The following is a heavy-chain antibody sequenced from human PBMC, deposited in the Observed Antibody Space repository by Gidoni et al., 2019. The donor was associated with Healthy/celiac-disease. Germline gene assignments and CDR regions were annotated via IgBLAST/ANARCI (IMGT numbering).Heavy chain of an antibody. V-gene: IGHV4-31*03. D-gene: IGHD4-17*01. Sequence: QVQLQESGPGLVKPSQPLSLPCTVSGGSISSGGYYWSWNRQHPGKGLEWIGYIYYSGSTYYNPSLKSRVTISVDTSKNQFSLKLSSVTAADTAVYYCARDDYGDYAYAFDIWGQGTMVTVSS. J-gene: IGHJ3*02. CDR1: GGSISSGGYY. CDR3: ARDDYGDYAYAFDI. CDR2: IYYSGST.